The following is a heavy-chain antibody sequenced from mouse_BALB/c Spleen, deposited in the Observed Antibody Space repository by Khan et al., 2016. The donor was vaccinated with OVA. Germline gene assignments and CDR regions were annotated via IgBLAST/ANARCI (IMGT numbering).Heavy chain of an antibody. CDR1: GYSITSDYA. V-gene: IGHV3-2*02. CDR2: ISYSGST. J-gene: IGHJ2*01. Sequence: EVKLLESGPGLVKPSQSLSLTCTVTGYSITSDYAWNWIRQFPGNKLEWMGYISYSGSTRYNPSIKSRISITRDTSKNQFFLQLNSVTTEDTATYYCARSIMANWGQGTTLTVSS. CDR3: ARSIMAN.